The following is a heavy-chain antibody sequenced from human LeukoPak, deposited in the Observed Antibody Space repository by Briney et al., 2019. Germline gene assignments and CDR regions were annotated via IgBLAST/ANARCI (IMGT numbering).Heavy chain of an antibody. D-gene: IGHD3-10*01. V-gene: IGHV1-2*02. CDR3: ARVFRYDNSGRYFNGHFDF. J-gene: IGHJ4*02. Sequence: ASVKVSCKASGYTFTCYYMHWVRQAPGQGLEWMGWINPNSGGTNYAQKFQGRVTMTRDTSISTAYMELSRLRSDDTAVYYCARVFRYDNSGRYFNGHFDFWGQGTLVTVSS. CDR1: GYTFTCYY. CDR2: INPNSGGT.